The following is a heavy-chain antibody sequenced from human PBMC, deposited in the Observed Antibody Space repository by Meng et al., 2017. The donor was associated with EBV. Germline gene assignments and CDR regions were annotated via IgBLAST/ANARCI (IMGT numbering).Heavy chain of an antibody. CDR2: ISGSGCST. CDR3: AKATYTTGFNWFDP. CDR1: GFIFSGYT. D-gene: IGHD3-16*01. Sequence: EGQLVESGGGLVQPGGSLRLSCAASGFIFSGYTMSWVRQAPWKGLEWVSSISGSGCSTYYADSVKGRFTISRENSKNTLYLQMTSLRAEDTAIYYCAKATYTTGFNWFDPWGQGTLVTVSS. J-gene: IGHJ5*02. V-gene: IGHV3-23*04.